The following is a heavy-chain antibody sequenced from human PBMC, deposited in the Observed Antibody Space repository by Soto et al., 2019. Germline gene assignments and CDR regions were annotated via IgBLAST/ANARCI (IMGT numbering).Heavy chain of an antibody. Sequence: QVQLVESGGGLVEPGGSLRLSCAASGFTFSDYHMTWIRQAPGKGLEWVSYISISGTDKKYADSVKGRFTISRDNAKSSLYLQMNSLRVEDTALYYCARTKGYSSGRVWGQGTTVTVSS. D-gene: IGHD3-10*01. J-gene: IGHJ6*02. CDR3: ARTKGYSSGRV. CDR1: GFTFSDYH. CDR2: ISISGTDK. V-gene: IGHV3-11*05.